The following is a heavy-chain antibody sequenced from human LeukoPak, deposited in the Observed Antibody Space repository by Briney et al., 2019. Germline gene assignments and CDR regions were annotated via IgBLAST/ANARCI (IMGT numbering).Heavy chain of an antibody. Sequence: GGSLRLSCAASGFTFSGSAMHWVRQASGKGLEWAGRIRSKANSYATAYAASVKGRFTISRDDSKNTAYLQMNSLKTEDTAVYYCTRHLLWFGELEHYYYYMDVWGKGTTVTVSS. V-gene: IGHV3-73*01. CDR3: TRHLLWFGELEHYYYYMDV. D-gene: IGHD3-10*01. CDR2: IRSKANSYAT. CDR1: GFTFSGSA. J-gene: IGHJ6*03.